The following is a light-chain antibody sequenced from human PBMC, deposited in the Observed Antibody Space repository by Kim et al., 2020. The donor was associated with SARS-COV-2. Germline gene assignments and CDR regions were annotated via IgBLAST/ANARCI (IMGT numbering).Light chain of an antibody. Sequence: DIVMTQSPATLSVSLGESATLSCRASQSVRTNLAWYQHKPGQAPRLLISAASTRATGIPARFSGSGSETEFTLTISSLQSEDVALYFFQHYNNRPYTFGQGTKLEI. V-gene: IGKV3-15*01. J-gene: IGKJ2*01. CDR2: AAS. CDR1: QSVRTN. CDR3: QHYNNRPYT.